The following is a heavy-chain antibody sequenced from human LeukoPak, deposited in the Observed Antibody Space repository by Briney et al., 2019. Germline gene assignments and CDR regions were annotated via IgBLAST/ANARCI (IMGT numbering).Heavy chain of an antibody. J-gene: IGHJ4*02. CDR2: IYSGGST. CDR3: ARGTYYYDSSGLDY. D-gene: IGHD3-22*01. Sequence: PGGSLRLSCAASGFTVSNNYMRWVRQAPGKGLEWVSLIYSGGSTYYADSVKGRFIISRDNSKNTLYLQMNSLRAEDTAVYYCARGTYYYDSSGLDYWGQGTLVTVSS. CDR1: GFTVSNNY. V-gene: IGHV3-66*01.